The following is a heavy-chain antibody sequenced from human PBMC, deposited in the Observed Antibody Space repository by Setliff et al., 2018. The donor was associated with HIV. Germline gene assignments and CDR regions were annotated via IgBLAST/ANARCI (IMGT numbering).Heavy chain of an antibody. D-gene: IGHD6-6*01. CDR2: IRSTAYGGTA. CDR1: GFTFSSYG. J-gene: IGHJ4*02. CDR3: TTYRGSSFDY. Sequence: SGGSLRLSCAASGFTFSSYGMHWVRQAPGKGLEWVGFIRSTAYGGTADYAAPVKGRFTISRDDSKDTLYLQMNSLETEDTAVYYCTTYRGSSFDYWGPGALVTVSS. V-gene: IGHV3-15*01.